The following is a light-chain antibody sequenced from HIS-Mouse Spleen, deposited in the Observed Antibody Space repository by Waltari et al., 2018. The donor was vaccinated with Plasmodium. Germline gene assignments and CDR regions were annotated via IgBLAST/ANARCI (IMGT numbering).Light chain of an antibody. CDR3: SSYAGSNNWV. CDR1: STDVGGYHY. J-gene: IGLJ3*02. V-gene: IGLV2-8*01. Sequence: QSALTQPPSASGSPGPPVTISCTGPSTDVGGYHYFSWYPQTPGKAPKPMIYAVSQRPSGVPDRFSGAKSGNTASLTVSGLQAEDEADYYCSSYAGSNNWVFGGGTKLTVL. CDR2: AVS.